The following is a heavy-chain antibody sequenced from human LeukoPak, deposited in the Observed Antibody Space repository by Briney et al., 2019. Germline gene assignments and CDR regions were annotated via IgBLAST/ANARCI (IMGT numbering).Heavy chain of an antibody. CDR1: GGSFSGYY. J-gene: IGHJ6*02. V-gene: IGHV4-34*01. CDR3: VFAGYCSGGSCYYGMDV. Sequence: PSETLSLTCAVYGGSFSGYYWSWIRQPPGKGLEWIGTIYYSGSTYYNPSLKSRVTISVDTSKNQFSLKLSSVTAADTAVYYCVFAGYCSGGSCYYGMDVWGQGTTVTVSS. CDR2: IYYSGST. D-gene: IGHD2-15*01.